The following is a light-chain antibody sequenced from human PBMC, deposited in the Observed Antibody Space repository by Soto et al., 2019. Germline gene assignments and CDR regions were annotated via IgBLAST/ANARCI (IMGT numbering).Light chain of an antibody. CDR1: QSVSSN. CDR3: QQYNNWPPIT. J-gene: IGKJ5*01. CDR2: DAS. Sequence: EIVMTQSPDNLSVSPGERATLSCRASQSVSSNLAWYQQKPGQAPRLLIYDASTRATGIPARFSGSGSGTEFTLTISSLQSEDFAVYYCQQYNNWPPITFGQGTRLEIK. V-gene: IGKV3-15*01.